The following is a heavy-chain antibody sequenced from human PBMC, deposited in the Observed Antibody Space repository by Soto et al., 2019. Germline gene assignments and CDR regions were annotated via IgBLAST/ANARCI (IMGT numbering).Heavy chain of an antibody. J-gene: IGHJ4*02. V-gene: IGHV3-30*18. CDR1: GFTFSSYG. Sequence: QVQLVESGGGVVQPGRSLRLSCAASGFTFSSYGMHWVRQAPGKGLEWVAVISYDGSNKYYADSVKGRFTITRDNSKNPLYLQMNSLRAEDTAVYYCAKGGSGIAVAGHFDYWGQGTLVTVSS. D-gene: IGHD6-19*01. CDR2: ISYDGSNK. CDR3: AKGGSGIAVAGHFDY.